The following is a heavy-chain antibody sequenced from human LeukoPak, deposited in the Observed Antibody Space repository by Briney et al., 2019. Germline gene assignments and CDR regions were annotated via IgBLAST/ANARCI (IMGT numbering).Heavy chain of an antibody. CDR2: ISYDGSNK. D-gene: IGHD6-13*01. CDR1: GFTFSSYA. V-gene: IGHV3-30*04. Sequence: GGSLRLSCAASGFTFSSYAMHWVRQAPGKGLEWVAVISYDGSNKYYADSVKGRFTISRDNSKNTLYLQMNSLRAEDTAVYYCAKDREAAADAYYFDYWGQGTLVTVSS. J-gene: IGHJ4*02. CDR3: AKDREAAADAYYFDY.